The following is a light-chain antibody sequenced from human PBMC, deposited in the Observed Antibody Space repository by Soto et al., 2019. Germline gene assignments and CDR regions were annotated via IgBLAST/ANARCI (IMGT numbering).Light chain of an antibody. CDR1: QSLLHSNGYNS. CDR2: LGS. V-gene: IGKV2-28*01. Sequence: DIVMTQSPLSLPVTPGEPASISCRSSQSLLHSNGYNSLDWYLQKPGQSPQLLIYLGSNRASGVPDRFSGSGSGTEFTLKISRVEAEDVGVYYCMQALQTPLTFGGGTKVDIK. CDR3: MQALQTPLT. J-gene: IGKJ4*01.